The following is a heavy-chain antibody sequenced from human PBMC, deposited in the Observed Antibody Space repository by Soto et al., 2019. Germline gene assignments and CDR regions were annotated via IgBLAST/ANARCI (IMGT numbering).Heavy chain of an antibody. Sequence: EVQLLDSGGGLVQPGGSLRLSCAASGFTFSSYGMTWVRQAPGKGLEWVSFSSATGAGTYYADSVKGRFTISRDNSKNTLYLQMTRLRGDDTAVYYCAKDRRAGGNYGLYSDFWCQGALVIVSS. CDR3: AKDRRAGGNYGLYSDF. CDR1: GFTFSSYG. CDR2: SSATGAGT. V-gene: IGHV3-23*01. J-gene: IGHJ4*02. D-gene: IGHD3-10*01.